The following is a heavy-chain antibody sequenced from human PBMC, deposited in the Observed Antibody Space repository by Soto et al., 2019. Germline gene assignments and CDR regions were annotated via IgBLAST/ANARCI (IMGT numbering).Heavy chain of an antibody. CDR3: ARDPYSSSHNWFDP. CDR1: GGTFSRHG. V-gene: IGHV1-69*13. J-gene: IGHJ5*02. Sequence: SVKVSCKASGGTFSRHGISWVRQAPGQGLEWMEGIVPIFGTANYAQKFQGRVTITADVSTSTAYMELSSLSSEDTAVYYCARDPYSSSHNWFDPWGHGTLVTVSS. D-gene: IGHD6-6*01. CDR2: IVPIFGTA.